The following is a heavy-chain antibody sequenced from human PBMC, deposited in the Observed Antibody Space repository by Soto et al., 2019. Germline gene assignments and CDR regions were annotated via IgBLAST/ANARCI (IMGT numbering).Heavy chain of an antibody. J-gene: IGHJ3*02. D-gene: IGHD4-4*01. CDR2: ISGSGGST. Sequence: GGSLRLSCAASGFTFSSYAMSWVRQAPGKGLEWVSAISGSGGSTYYADSVKGRFTISRDNSKNTLYLQMNSLRAEDTAVYYCAKDLRDGLHGGRDAFDIWGQGTMVTVSS. V-gene: IGHV3-23*01. CDR1: GFTFSSYA. CDR3: AKDLRDGLHGGRDAFDI.